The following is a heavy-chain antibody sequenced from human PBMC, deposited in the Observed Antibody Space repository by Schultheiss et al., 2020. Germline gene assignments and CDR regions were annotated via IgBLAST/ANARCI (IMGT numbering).Heavy chain of an antibody. Sequence: GGSLRLSCAASGFTFSGSAMHWVRQASGKGLEWVGRIRSKANSYATAYAASVKGRFTISRDDSKNTAYLQMNSLKTEDTAVYYCAKDLSTGTHYYYYGMDVWGQGTTVTVSS. V-gene: IGHV3-73*01. CDR2: IRSKANSYAT. D-gene: IGHD2/OR15-2a*01. J-gene: IGHJ6*02. CDR1: GFTFSGSA. CDR3: AKDLSTGTHYYYYGMDV.